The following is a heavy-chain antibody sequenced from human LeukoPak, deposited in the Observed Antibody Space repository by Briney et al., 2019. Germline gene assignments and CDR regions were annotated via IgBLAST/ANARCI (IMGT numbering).Heavy chain of an antibody. CDR1: GYIFTDYY. CDR2: INPNSGDT. CDR3: ARALYSSSWYVFDY. Sequence: ASVKVSCKAPGYIFTDYYMHWVRQAPGQELGWMGRINPNSGDTNYAQKFQGRVTMTRDTSISTAYMELSRLRSDDTAVYYCARALYSSSWYVFDYWGQGTLVTVSS. J-gene: IGHJ4*02. D-gene: IGHD6-13*01. V-gene: IGHV1/OR15-1*04.